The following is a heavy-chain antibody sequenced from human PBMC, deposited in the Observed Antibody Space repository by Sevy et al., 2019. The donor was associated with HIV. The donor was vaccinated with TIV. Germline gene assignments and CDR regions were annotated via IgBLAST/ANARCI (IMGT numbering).Heavy chain of an antibody. D-gene: IGHD3-22*01. CDR1: GFTFDDYG. J-gene: IGHJ6*03. CDR3: ARDGSGYSNYYYYYMDV. CDR2: INWHGSRT. Sequence: GGSLRLSCAASGFTFDDYGMSWVRQAPGKGLEWVSAINWHGSRTSYADSVKGRFTISGDNAKNSVYLQMNSLRAEDTALYYCARDGSGYSNYYYYYMDVWGKGTTVTVSS. V-gene: IGHV3-20*04.